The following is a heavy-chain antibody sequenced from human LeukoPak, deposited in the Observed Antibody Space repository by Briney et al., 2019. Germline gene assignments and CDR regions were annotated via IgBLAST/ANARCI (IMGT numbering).Heavy chain of an antibody. D-gene: IGHD4-17*01. J-gene: IGHJ6*03. V-gene: IGHV1-69*05. CDR1: GGTFSSYA. Sequence: SVKVSCKASGGTFSSYAISWVRQAPGQGLEWMGGIIPIFGTANYAQKFQGRVTITTDESTSTAYMELSSLRSEDTAVYYCARARNNPTVTTRLGYYYYMDVWGKGTTVTVSS. CDR2: IIPIFGTA. CDR3: ARARNNPTVTTRLGYYYYMDV.